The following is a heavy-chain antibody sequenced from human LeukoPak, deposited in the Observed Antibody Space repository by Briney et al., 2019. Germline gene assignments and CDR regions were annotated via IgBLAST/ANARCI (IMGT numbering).Heavy chain of an antibody. J-gene: IGHJ3*02. V-gene: IGHV5-51*01. CDR2: IYPGDSDT. D-gene: IGHD2-21*02. CDR1: GYSFTSYW. Sequence: GESLKISCKGSGYSFTSYWIGWVRQMPGKGLEWMGIIYPGDSDTRYSPSFQGQVTISADKSISTAYLQWSSLKASDTAMYYCARSAPPTYCGGDCYWVGAFDIWGQGTMVTVSS. CDR3: ARSAPPTYCGGDCYWVGAFDI.